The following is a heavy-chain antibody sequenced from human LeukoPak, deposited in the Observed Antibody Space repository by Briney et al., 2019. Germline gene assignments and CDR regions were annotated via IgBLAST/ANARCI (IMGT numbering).Heavy chain of an antibody. D-gene: IGHD6-6*01. CDR1: GFTFSNYW. J-gene: IGHJ4*02. Sequence: GGSLRLSCAASGFTFSNYWMSWVRQAPGRGLEWVANIKQDGSEKYYVDSVTGRFTISRDNAKNSLYLQMSSLRPEDTAVYYCVRWATSFDFWGQGTLVILSS. CDR2: IKQDGSEK. V-gene: IGHV3-7*01. CDR3: VRWATSFDF.